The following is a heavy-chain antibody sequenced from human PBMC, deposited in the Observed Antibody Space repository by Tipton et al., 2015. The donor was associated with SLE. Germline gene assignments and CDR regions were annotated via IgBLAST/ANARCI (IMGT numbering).Heavy chain of an antibody. D-gene: IGHD2-8*01. CDR1: GGSISSSSYY. CDR3: ARGYCSDGVCYGFGFFDY. J-gene: IGHJ4*02. V-gene: IGHV4-39*07. Sequence: PSLTCTVSGGSISSSSYYWGWIRQPPGKGLEWIGSIYYSGSTYYNPSLKSRVTISVDTSKNQFSLKLSSVTAADTAVYFCARGYCSDGVCYGFGFFDYWGQGNLVTVSS. CDR2: IYYSGST.